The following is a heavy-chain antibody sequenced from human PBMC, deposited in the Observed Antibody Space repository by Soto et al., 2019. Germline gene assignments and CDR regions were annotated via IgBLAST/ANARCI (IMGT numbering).Heavy chain of an antibody. V-gene: IGHV3-30*04. J-gene: IGHJ3*02. CDR3: ARASAGDSFDI. CDR1: GFTFSSYA. CDR2: ISYDGSNK. Sequence: GGSLRLSCAASGFTFSSYAMHWVRQAPGKGLEWVAVISYDGSNKYYADSVRGRFTISRDNSKNTLYLQMNSLRAEDTAVYYWARASAGDSFDIWGQGTMVTVSS.